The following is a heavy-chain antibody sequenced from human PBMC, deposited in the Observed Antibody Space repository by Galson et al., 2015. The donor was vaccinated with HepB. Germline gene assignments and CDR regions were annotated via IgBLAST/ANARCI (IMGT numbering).Heavy chain of an antibody. CDR2: ISYDGSNK. Sequence: LRLSCAASGFTFSSYAMHWVRQAPGKGLEWVAVISYDGSNKYYADSVKGRFTISRDNSKNTLYLQMNSLRAEDTAVYYCARDLERGVEQWLIDGAFDIWGQGTMVTVSS. CDR1: GFTFSSYA. D-gene: IGHD6-19*01. J-gene: IGHJ3*02. V-gene: IGHV3-30*04. CDR3: ARDLERGVEQWLIDGAFDI.